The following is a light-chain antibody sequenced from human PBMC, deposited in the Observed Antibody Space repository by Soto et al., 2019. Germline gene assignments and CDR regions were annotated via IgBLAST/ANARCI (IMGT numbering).Light chain of an antibody. Sequence: QSVLTQPPSASGTAGQVVTISCSGGDSNIGAGYDVHWYQQLPGTAPKLLIYGNSNRPSGVPDRFSGSKSGTSASLAITGLQAEDEADYYCQSYDSSLSGFYVFGTGTKVTVL. CDR1: DSNIGAGYD. J-gene: IGLJ1*01. CDR3: QSYDSSLSGFYV. CDR2: GNS. V-gene: IGLV1-40*01.